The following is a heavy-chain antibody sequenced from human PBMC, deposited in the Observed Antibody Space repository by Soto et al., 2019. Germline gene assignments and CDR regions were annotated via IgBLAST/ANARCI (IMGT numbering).Heavy chain of an antibody. CDR3: ARDRMTTVTTIAAFDI. CDR1: GYTFTRDG. D-gene: IGHD4-17*01. Sequence: ASVPGACKASGYTFTRDGISWVRQAPGQGLEWMGWISAYNGNTNYAQKLQGRVTMTTDTSTSTAYMELRSLRSDDTAVYYCARDRMTTVTTIAAFDIWGQGTMVTVSS. J-gene: IGHJ3*02. CDR2: ISAYNGNT. V-gene: IGHV1-18*01.